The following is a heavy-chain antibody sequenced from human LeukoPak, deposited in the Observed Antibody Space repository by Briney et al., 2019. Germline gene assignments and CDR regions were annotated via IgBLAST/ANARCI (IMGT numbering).Heavy chain of an antibody. CDR1: GFTVSSNY. CDR3: AKSPKTGFLFDY. J-gene: IGHJ4*02. D-gene: IGHD1-1*01. V-gene: IGHV3-66*01. CDR2: IYGGVNT. Sequence: GGSLRLSCAASGFTVSSNYMSWVRQAPGKGLEGVSVIYGGVNTVYADSVQGRFTISRDNSKNTLYLQMSSLRAEDTAVYYCAKSPKTGFLFDYWGKGTLVTVSS.